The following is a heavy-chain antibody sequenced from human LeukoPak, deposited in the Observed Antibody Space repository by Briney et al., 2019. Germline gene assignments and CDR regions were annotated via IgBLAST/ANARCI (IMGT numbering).Heavy chain of an antibody. J-gene: IGHJ4*02. Sequence: PSQTLSLTCTVSGGSISSGGYYWSWIRQPAGKGLEWIGRIYISGNTNYNPSLKSRVTISVDTSKNQFSLKLSSVTAADTAVYYCAREGGYSYGDAPLHFDYWGQGTLVTVSS. V-gene: IGHV4-61*02. D-gene: IGHD5-18*01. CDR3: AREGGYSYGDAPLHFDY. CDR2: IYISGNT. CDR1: GGSISSGGYY.